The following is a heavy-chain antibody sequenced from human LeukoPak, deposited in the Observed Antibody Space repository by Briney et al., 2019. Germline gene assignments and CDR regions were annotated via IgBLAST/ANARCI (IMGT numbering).Heavy chain of an antibody. CDR1: GFTFSFYA. Sequence: GGSLRLSCAASGFTFSFYAMSWVRQAPGKGLEWVSAITDSGGSTYYADSVMGRFTIPRDNSKNTLYLQMNSLRAEDTAVYYCAKDALRTSGWYYFDYWGQGILVAVSS. V-gene: IGHV3-23*01. CDR2: ITDSGGST. D-gene: IGHD6-19*01. J-gene: IGHJ4*02. CDR3: AKDALRTSGWYYFDY.